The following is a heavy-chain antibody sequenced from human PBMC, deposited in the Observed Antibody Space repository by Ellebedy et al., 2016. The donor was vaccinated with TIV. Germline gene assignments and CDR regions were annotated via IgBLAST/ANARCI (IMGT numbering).Heavy chain of an antibody. V-gene: IGHV4-31*03. J-gene: IGHJ4*02. CDR3: ARGLYSSGYYGFDY. CDR2: IYYSGST. D-gene: IGHD3-22*01. Sequence: SETLSLTXTVSGGSISSGGYYWSWIRQHPGKGLEWIGYIYYSGSTYYNPSLKSRVTISVDTSKNQFSLKLSSVTAADTAVYYCARGLYSSGYYGFDYWGQGTLVTVSS. CDR1: GGSISSGGYY.